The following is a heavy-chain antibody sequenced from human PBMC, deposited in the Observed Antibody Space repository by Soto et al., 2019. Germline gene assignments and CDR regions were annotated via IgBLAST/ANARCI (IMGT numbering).Heavy chain of an antibody. D-gene: IGHD1-26*01. CDR1: GYSIRSSNW. CDR2: IYYSGST. V-gene: IGHV4-28*01. Sequence: QVQLQESGPGLVKPSDTLSLTCAVSGYSIRSSNWWGWIRQPPGKGLEWIGYIYYSGSTYYNPSLKSRVSMSVDTSKNQFSLKLISVTAVDTAVYYCAAGGIVGATTADYWGQGTLVTVSS. J-gene: IGHJ4*02. CDR3: AAGGIVGATTADY.